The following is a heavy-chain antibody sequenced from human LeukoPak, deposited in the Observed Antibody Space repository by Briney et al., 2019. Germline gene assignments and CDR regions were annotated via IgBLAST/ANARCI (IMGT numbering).Heavy chain of an antibody. J-gene: IGHJ3*02. V-gene: IGHV1-69*05. D-gene: IGHD3-9*01. CDR2: IIPIFGTA. CDR1: GGTFSSYA. Sequence: SVKVSCKASGGTFSSYAISWVRQAPGQGLEWMGRIIPIFGTANYAQKFQGRVTITTDESTSTAYMELGSLRSEDTAVYYCASNDIQSLERAFDIWGQGTMVTVSS. CDR3: ASNDIQSLERAFDI.